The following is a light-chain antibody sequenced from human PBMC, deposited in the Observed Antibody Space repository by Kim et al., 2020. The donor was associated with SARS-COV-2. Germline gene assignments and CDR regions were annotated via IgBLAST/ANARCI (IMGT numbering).Light chain of an antibody. CDR1: RSNIGSNS. Sequence: ELTQPPSASGIPGQRVTISCSGSRSNIGSNSVNWYQQLPGAAPKLLIYDDNQRPSGVPDRFSGSKSGSSASLAISGLQSEDEADYFCATWDDSLNAHYVFGTGTKVTVL. CDR2: DDN. V-gene: IGLV1-44*01. J-gene: IGLJ1*01. CDR3: ATWDDSLNAHYV.